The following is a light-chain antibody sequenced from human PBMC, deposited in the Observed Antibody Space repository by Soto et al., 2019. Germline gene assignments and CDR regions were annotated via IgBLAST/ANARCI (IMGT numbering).Light chain of an antibody. CDR1: QSVSNW. CDR3: QQYHSYSWT. J-gene: IGKJ1*01. Sequence: DIQMTQSPSTLSASVGDRVTITCRASQSVSNWLAWYQQKPGKAPELLIYDASSLESGVPSRFSGSGSGTEFTRTIGGLQPDDFATYFCQQYHSYSWTFGQGTKVEIK. CDR2: DAS. V-gene: IGKV1-5*01.